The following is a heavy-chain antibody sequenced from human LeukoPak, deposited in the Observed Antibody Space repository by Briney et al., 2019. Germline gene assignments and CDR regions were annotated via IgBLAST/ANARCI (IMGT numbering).Heavy chain of an antibody. V-gene: IGHV4-30-2*01. CDR3: ARGPGGSGTRPPYTFYYGMDV. D-gene: IGHD3-10*01. Sequence: SETLSLTCAVSGGSISSGGYSWSWIRQPPGKGLEWIGYIYHSGSTYYNPSLKSRVTISVDRSKNQFSLRLSSVTAADTAVYYCARGPGGSGTRPPYTFYYGMDVWGQGTTVTVSS. CDR2: IYHSGST. CDR1: GGSISSGGYS. J-gene: IGHJ6*02.